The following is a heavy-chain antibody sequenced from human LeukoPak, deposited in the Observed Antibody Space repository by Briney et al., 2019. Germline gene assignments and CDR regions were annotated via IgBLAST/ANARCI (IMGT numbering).Heavy chain of an antibody. CDR1: GFIFSNYA. J-gene: IGHJ4*02. V-gene: IGHV3-23*01. CDR3: AKASWVSNVDAVL. Sequence: GGSLRLSCAASGFIFSNYAMSWVRQAPARGLEWVSSLRGDGDTFYADSVKGRFTLSRDHSRNTVHLQLNNLRVEDTAIHYCAKASWVSNVDAVLWGQGTLVTVSS. CDR2: LRGDGDT. D-gene: IGHD1-1*01.